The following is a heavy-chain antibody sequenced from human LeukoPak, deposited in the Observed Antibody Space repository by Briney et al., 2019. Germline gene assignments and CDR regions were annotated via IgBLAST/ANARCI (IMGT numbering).Heavy chain of an antibody. V-gene: IGHV4-61*02. Sequence: TSETLSLTCTVSGGSIGSRAYYWSWIRQPAGKGLEYIGRIYTDGSPNHNPSLKSRVSISMDTSKNQFSLKLRSVTAADTAVYYCARDSVGATRDQAFQHWGQGTLVTVSS. CDR3: ARDSVGATRDQAFQH. D-gene: IGHD1-26*01. J-gene: IGHJ1*01. CDR2: IYTDGSP. CDR1: GGSIGSRAYY.